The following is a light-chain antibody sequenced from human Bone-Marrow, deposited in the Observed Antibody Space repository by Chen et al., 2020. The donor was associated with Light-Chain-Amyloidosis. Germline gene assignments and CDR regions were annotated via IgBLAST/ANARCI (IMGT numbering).Light chain of an antibody. Sequence: QSALTQPASVSGSPGQSITISCTGTSSDVGGDNHVSWYQQHPYKAPTLMIYEVTNRPSWVPDRFSGSKSDNTASLTISGLQTEDEAYYFCSSSTITNTLVFGSGTRVTVL. CDR1: SSDVGGDNH. V-gene: IGLV2-14*01. J-gene: IGLJ1*01. CDR2: EVT. CDR3: SSSTITNTLV.